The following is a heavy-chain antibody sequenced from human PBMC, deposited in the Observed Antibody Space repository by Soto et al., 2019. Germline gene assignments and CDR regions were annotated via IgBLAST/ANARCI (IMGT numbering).Heavy chain of an antibody. V-gene: IGHV1-69*13. CDR3: ARDHYDILTGPSDYYYYGMDV. CDR1: GGTFSSYA. Sequence: SVKVSCKASGGTFSSYAISWVRQAPGQGLEWMGGIIPIFGTANYAQKFQGRVTITADESTSTAYMELSSLRSEDTAVYYCARDHYDILTGPSDYYYYGMDVWGQGTTVTVSS. D-gene: IGHD3-9*01. J-gene: IGHJ6*02. CDR2: IIPIFGTA.